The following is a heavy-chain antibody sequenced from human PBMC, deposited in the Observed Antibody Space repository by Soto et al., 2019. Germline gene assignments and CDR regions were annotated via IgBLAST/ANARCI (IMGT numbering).Heavy chain of an antibody. CDR2: VSSSGRAI. CDR3: ARCIAAAWGFDF. J-gene: IGHJ4*02. D-gene: IGHD6-13*01. CDR1: GFRFGSSE. Sequence: GGSLRLSCAASGFRFGSSEMHWVRQAPGKALEWVSSVSSSGRAIHYGDSVKGRFTISRDNANNSLYLQMNSLRAEDTAIYYCARCIAAAWGFDFWGQGTLVTVSS. V-gene: IGHV3-48*03.